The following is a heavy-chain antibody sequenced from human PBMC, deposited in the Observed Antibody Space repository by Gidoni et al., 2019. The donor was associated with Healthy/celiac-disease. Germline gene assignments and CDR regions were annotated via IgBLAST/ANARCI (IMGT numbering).Heavy chain of an antibody. CDR3: AGTGYSSSGDY. V-gene: IGHV4-39*01. D-gene: IGHD6-13*01. J-gene: IGHJ4*02. CDR2: IYYSGST. Sequence: QLQLQESGPGLVKPSETLSLPCPVSGCPISSRSYYWGWIRQPPGKGLEWIGSIYYSGSTYYKPSLKSRVTISVDTSKNQCSLKLSSVTAADTAVYYCAGTGYSSSGDYWGQGTLVTVSS. CDR1: GCPISSRSYY.